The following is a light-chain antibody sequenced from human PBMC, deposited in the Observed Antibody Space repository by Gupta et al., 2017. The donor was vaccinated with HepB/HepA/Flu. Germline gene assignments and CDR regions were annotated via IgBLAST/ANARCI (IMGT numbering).Light chain of an antibody. CDR1: VLAKQY. CDR2: KYS. J-gene: IGLJ2*01. Sequence: SYELTQPPSVSVSPGQTARITCPGDVLAKQYGYWYQQKPGQAPVLLIYKYSERPSGIPERFSGSSSGTIVTLTISGVQAEDEADYHCQSADSSGSYVVFGGGTKLTVL. CDR3: QSADSSGSYVV. V-gene: IGLV3-25*03.